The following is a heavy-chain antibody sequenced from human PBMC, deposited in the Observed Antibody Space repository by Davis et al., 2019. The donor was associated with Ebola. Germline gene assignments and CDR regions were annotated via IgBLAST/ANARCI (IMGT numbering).Heavy chain of an antibody. CDR1: GFTFSSYW. CDR2: IKQDGSEK. D-gene: IGHD1-26*01. V-gene: IGHV3-7*04. CDR3: ARGLGATTFDY. Sequence: GESLKISCAASGFTFSSYWMSWVRQAPGKGLEWVANIKQDGSEKYYVDSVKGRFTISRDNAKNSLYLQMNSLRAEDTAVYYCARGLGATTFDYWGQGTLVTVSS. J-gene: IGHJ4*02.